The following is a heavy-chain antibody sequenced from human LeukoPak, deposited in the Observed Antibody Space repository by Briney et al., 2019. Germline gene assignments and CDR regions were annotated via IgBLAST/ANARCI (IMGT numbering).Heavy chain of an antibody. CDR1: GGSINNYY. V-gene: IGHV4-59*12. CDR2: MYYSGST. J-gene: IGHJ4*02. Sequence: PSETLSLTCTVSGGSINNYYWSWIRQPPGKGLEWIGYMYYSGSTNYNPSLKSRVTISVDTSKNQFSLKLSSVTAADTAVYYCARARSYLEAMIVWTFDYWGQGTLVTVSS. CDR3: ARARSYLEAMIVWTFDY. D-gene: IGHD3-22*01.